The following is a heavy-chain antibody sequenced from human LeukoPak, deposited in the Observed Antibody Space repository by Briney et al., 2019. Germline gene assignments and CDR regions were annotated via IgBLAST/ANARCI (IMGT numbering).Heavy chain of an antibody. CDR3: AREGELWFGELSSFDY. D-gene: IGHD3-10*01. J-gene: IGHJ4*02. V-gene: IGHV4-39*07. CDR2: IYYSGST. CDR1: GGSISSSSYY. Sequence: PSETLSLTCTVSGGSISSSSYYWGWIRQPPGKGLEWLGSIYYSGSTYYNPSLKSRVTISVDTSKNQFSLKLSSVTAADTAVYYCAREGELWFGELSSFDYWGQGTLVTVSS.